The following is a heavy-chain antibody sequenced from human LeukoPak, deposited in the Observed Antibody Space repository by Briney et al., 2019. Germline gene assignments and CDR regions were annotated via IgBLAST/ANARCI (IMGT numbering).Heavy chain of an antibody. J-gene: IGHJ3*02. D-gene: IGHD5-24*01. CDR3: ARVGMVDAFDI. Sequence: GGSLRLSCAASGFTFSSYSMNWVRQAPGKGLEWVSSISSSSSYIYYADSAKGRFTISRDNAKNSLYLQMNSLRAEDTAVYYCARVGMVDAFDIWGQGTMVTVSS. CDR2: ISSSSSYI. V-gene: IGHV3-21*01. CDR1: GFTFSSYS.